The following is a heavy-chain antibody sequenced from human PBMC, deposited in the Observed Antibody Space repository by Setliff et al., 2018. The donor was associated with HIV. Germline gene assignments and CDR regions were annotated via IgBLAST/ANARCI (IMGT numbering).Heavy chain of an antibody. CDR3: ARNLPDNEIDY. V-gene: IGHV3-21*01. CDR1: GFTFSSYS. CDR2: ISSNSSYI. D-gene: IGHD1-1*01. Sequence: GGSLRLSCAASGFTFSSYSMNWVRQAPGKGLEWVSSISSNSSYIYYADSVKGRFTISRDNAKNSLYLQMNSLRAEDTAVYYCARNLPDNEIDYWGQGTLVTVSS. J-gene: IGHJ4*02.